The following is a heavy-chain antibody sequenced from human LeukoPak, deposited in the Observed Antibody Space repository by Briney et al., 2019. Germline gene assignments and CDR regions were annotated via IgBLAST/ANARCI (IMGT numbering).Heavy chain of an antibody. CDR3: ARRYYGSGSYPFDY. Sequence: SETLSLTCTVSGGSISSYYWSWIRQPPGKGLEWIGYIYYSGSTNYNPSLKSRVTISVDTSKNQFSLKLSSVTAADTAVYYCARRYYGSGSYPFDYWGQGTLVTVSS. D-gene: IGHD3-10*01. J-gene: IGHJ4*02. V-gene: IGHV4-59*08. CDR1: GGSISSYY. CDR2: IYYSGST.